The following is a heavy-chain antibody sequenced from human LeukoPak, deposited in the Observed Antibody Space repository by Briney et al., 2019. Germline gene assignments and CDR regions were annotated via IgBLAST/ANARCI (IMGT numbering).Heavy chain of an antibody. V-gene: IGHV3-7*04. CDR3: ARKAYDSDCFDF. Sequence: GGSLRLSCVASGFSFSSFWMSWVRQAPGKGLEWVANIKQDGSDQYYVGSVKGRFTISRGNAKNSLYMQMNNLRDEDTAVYYCARKAYDSDCFDFWGQGTLVTVSS. D-gene: IGHD2-21*01. CDR1: GFSFSSFW. CDR2: IKQDGSDQ. J-gene: IGHJ4*02.